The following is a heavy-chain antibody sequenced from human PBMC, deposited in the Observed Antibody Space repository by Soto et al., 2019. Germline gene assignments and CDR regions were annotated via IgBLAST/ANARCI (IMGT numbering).Heavy chain of an antibody. D-gene: IGHD2-15*01. V-gene: IGHV3-30*18. J-gene: IGHJ4*02. CDR2: ISYDGSNE. CDR1: GFTFSSYG. Sequence: GGSLSLSCAASGFTFSSYGMHWVRQAPGKGLEWVAVISYDGSNEYYADSVKGRFTISRDNSKKTLYLQMNGLRAEDTAVYYCAKDSVLRFCSGGSCSAALDYWGQGTLVTVSS. CDR3: AKDSVLRFCSGGSCSAALDY.